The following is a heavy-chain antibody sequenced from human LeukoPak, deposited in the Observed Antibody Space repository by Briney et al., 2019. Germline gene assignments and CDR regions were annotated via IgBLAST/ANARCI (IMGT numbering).Heavy chain of an antibody. CDR3: ARDLRGKSDY. V-gene: IGHV3-74*01. CDR1: GFTFSNYW. J-gene: IGHJ4*02. Sequence: VGSLRLSCAASGFTFSNYWVHWVRQAPGKGLVWVSRINLDGSRTDSADSVKGRFTSSKDNAKNTLYRQMNSLRAEDTAVYFCARDLRGKSDYCGQGTLVTVSS. CDR2: INLDGSRT. D-gene: IGHD4-23*01.